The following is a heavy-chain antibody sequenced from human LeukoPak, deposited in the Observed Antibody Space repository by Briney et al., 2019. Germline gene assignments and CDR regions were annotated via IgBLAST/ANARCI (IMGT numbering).Heavy chain of an antibody. CDR3: ARDPYDSSGYRTYYFDY. Sequence: GGSLRLSCAASGFTFDDYGMSWVRQAPGKGLEWVSGINWNGGSTGYADSVKGRFTISRDNAKNSLYLQMNSLRAEDTALYYFARDPYDSSGYRTYYFDYWGQGTLVTVSS. V-gene: IGHV3-20*04. CDR1: GFTFDDYG. CDR2: INWNGGST. D-gene: IGHD3-22*01. J-gene: IGHJ4*02.